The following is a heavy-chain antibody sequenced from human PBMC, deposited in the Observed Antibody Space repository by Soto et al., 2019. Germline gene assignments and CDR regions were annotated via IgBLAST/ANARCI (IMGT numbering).Heavy chain of an antibody. J-gene: IGHJ4*02. CDR3: ARLDRGSLDY. CDR2: ISSSSSYI. Sequence: LRLSCAASGFTFSSHSMNWVRQAPGKGLEWVSSISSSSSYIYYADSVKGRFTISRDNAKNLVYLQMNSLRAEDTAVYYCARLDRGSLDYWGRGTLVTVSS. CDR1: GFTFSSHS. D-gene: IGHD6-25*01. V-gene: IGHV3-21*01.